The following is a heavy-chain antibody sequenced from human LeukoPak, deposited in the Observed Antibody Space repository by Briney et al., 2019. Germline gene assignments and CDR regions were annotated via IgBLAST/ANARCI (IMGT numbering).Heavy chain of an antibody. CDR1: GFTFNIYS. CDR2: ISSSSDYI. J-gene: IGHJ4*02. CDR3: ARKLGKWERLSPFDY. V-gene: IGHV3-21*01. D-gene: IGHD1-26*01. Sequence: GGSLRLSCAASGFTFNIYSMNWVRQAPGKGLEWVSSISSSSDYIYYADSVKGRFTISRDNARNSLYLQMNSLRAEDTAVYYCARKLGKWERLSPFDYWGQGTWSPSPQ.